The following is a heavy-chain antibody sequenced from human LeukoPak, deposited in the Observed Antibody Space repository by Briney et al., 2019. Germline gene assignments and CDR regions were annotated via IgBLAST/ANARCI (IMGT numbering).Heavy chain of an antibody. CDR1: GFSFSTYA. CDR3: ARDLDTAMVNDAFDI. D-gene: IGHD5-18*01. V-gene: IGHV3-30*04. Sequence: GRSLRLSYAASGFSFSTYAIHWVRQAPGKGLEWVAVISSDGFNKYYADSVKGRFTISRDNSKNTLFLQMNSLGPEDTAVYYCARDLDTAMVNDAFDIWGQGTIVTISS. CDR2: ISSDGFNK. J-gene: IGHJ3*02.